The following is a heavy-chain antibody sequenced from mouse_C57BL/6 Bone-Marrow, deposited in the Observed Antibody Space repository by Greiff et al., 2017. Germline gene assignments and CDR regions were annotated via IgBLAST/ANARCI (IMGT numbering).Heavy chain of an antibody. CDR3: TRTLYYFDY. J-gene: IGHJ2*01. Sequence: SGAELVRPGASVTLSCKASGYTFTDYEMHWVKQTPVHGLEWIGAIDPETGGTAYNQKFKGKAILTADKSSSTAYMELRSLTSEDSAVYYCTRTLYYFDYWGQGTTLTVSS. CDR2: IDPETGGT. V-gene: IGHV1-15*01. CDR1: GYTFTDYE.